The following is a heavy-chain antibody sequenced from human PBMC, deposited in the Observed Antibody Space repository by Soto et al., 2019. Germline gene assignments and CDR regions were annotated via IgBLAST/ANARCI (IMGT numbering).Heavy chain of an antibody. J-gene: IGHJ5*01. CDR1: GDAISNHHW. D-gene: IGHD2-15*01. CDR2: IHHDGST. V-gene: IGHV4-4*02. Sequence: QVQLQESGPGLVTPSGTLSLACTISGDAISNHHWWSWVRQPPGKGLEWIGEIHHDGSTNYNPSLQSRVTMSVDKTKNQISLKLTSITAADTALYYCARNGAYCLDSWGQGTLVTVSS. CDR3: ARNGAYCLDS.